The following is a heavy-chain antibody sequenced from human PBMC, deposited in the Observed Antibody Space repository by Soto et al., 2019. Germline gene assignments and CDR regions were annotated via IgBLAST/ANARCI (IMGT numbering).Heavy chain of an antibody. Sequence: GGSLRLSCAASGFTFSSYAMSWVRQAPGKGLEWVSAISGSGGSTYYADSVKGRFTISRDNSKNTLYLQMNSLRAEDTAVYYYAKAYCTNGVCYWYFDLWGRGTLVTVSS. D-gene: IGHD2-8*01. CDR1: GFTFSSYA. J-gene: IGHJ2*01. CDR2: ISGSGGST. CDR3: AKAYCTNGVCYWYFDL. V-gene: IGHV3-23*01.